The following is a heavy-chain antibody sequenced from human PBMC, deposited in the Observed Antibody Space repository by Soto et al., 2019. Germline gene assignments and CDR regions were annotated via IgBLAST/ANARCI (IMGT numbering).Heavy chain of an antibody. CDR3: ATPPRDYYDGSGHHEDAN. V-gene: IGHV3-48*02. J-gene: IGHJ4*02. D-gene: IGHD3-22*01. Sequence: EVQLVVSGGGLVQPGGSLRLSCAASGFAFSTYTMNWVRQAPGKGLEWISYISRSSTPIYYADSVKGRFTVSRDNAKNSLYLQMNSLRHEDTAVYYCATPPRDYYDGSGHHEDANWGQGALVTVSS. CDR1: GFAFSTYT. CDR2: ISRSSTPI.